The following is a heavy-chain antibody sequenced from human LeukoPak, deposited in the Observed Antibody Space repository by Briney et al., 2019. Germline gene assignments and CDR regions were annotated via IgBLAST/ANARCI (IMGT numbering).Heavy chain of an antibody. D-gene: IGHD2-2*01. CDR1: GFTLSSYG. J-gene: IGHJ3*02. CDR2: ISYDGSNK. V-gene: IGHV3-30*03. Sequence: GGSLRLSCAASGFTLSSYGMHWVRQAPGKGLEWVAVISYDGSNKYYADSVKGRFTISRDNSKNTLYLQMNSLRAEDTAVYYCAGPRRYCSSTSCYVDAFDIWGQGTMVTVSS. CDR3: AGPRRYCSSTSCYVDAFDI.